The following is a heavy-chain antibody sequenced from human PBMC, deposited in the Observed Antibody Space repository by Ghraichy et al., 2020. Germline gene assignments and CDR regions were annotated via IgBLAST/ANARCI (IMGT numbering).Heavy chain of an antibody. CDR2: VDYSGST. V-gene: IGHV4-59*02. Sequence: SETLSLTCTVSGGSVSSYYWSWLRHPPGKGLEWIGYVDYSGSTSFNPSLKSRIAMSVDTSKNQISVKVTSVTAADTAVYYCARRYCRGGSCYSALDYWGQGTLVTVSS. D-gene: IGHD2-15*01. CDR1: GGSVSSYY. CDR3: ARRYCRGGSCYSALDY. J-gene: IGHJ4*02.